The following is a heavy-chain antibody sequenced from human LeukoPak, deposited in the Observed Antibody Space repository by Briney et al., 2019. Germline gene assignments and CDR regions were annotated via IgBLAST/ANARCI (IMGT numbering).Heavy chain of an antibody. Sequence: SGTLSLTCAVYGGSFSGYYWRWIRQPPGKGLEWIGEINHSGSTNYNPSLKSRVTISVDTSKNQFSLKLTSVTAADTAVYYCARGYTGYYYYYGMDVWGQGTTVAVSS. J-gene: IGHJ6*02. CDR1: GGSFSGYY. CDR2: INHSGST. V-gene: IGHV4-34*01. CDR3: ARGYTGYYYYYGMDV. D-gene: IGHD1-1*01.